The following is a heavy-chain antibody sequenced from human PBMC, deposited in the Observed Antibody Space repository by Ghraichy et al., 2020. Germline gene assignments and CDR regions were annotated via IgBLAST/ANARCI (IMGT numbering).Heavy chain of an antibody. Sequence: SETLSLTCTVSGGSISSGGYYWSWIRQHPGKGLEWIGYIYYSGSTYYNPSLKSRVTISVDTSKNQFSLKLSSVTAADTAVYYCARATGGCSSTSCYEYYFDYWGQGTLVTVSS. CDR1: GGSISSGGYY. J-gene: IGHJ4*02. D-gene: IGHD2-2*01. V-gene: IGHV4-31*03. CDR2: IYYSGST. CDR3: ARATGGCSSTSCYEYYFDY.